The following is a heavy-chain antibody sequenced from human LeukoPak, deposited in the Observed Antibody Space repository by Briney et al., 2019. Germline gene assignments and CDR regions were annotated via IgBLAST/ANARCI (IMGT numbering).Heavy chain of an antibody. CDR1: GSTVDSNY. V-gene: IGHV3-53*01. CDR3: ARGPNSNWSGLDF. J-gene: IGHJ4*02. D-gene: IGHD6-6*01. CDR2: IYTGGNT. Sequence: PGGSLRLSCAASGSTVDSNYLSWVRQAPGKGLEWVSTIYTGGNTYYAASVKGRFTVSRDNAKNTLYLQVNNLRAEDTAVYYCARGPNSNWSGLDFWGQGTLLTVSS.